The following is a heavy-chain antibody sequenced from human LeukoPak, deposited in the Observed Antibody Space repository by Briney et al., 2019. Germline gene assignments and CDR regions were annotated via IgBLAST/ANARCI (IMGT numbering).Heavy chain of an antibody. Sequence: PGGSLRLSCAASGFTFSTYAMSWVRQAPGKGLEWVSAISGSGGSTYYADSVKGRFTISRDNSKNTLYLQMNSLRAEDTAIYYCARRIAAAGTSGFFDYWGQRTLVTVSS. D-gene: IGHD6-13*01. CDR1: GFTFSTYA. CDR3: ARRIAAAGTSGFFDY. CDR2: ISGSGGST. J-gene: IGHJ4*02. V-gene: IGHV3-23*01.